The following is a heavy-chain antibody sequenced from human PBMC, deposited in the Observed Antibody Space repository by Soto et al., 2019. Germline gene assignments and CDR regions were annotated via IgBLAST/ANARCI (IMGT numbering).Heavy chain of an antibody. V-gene: IGHV4-38-2*02. CDR1: DFSISSGFY. CDR2: IYHSGST. CDR3: ARDREYYYDFSGYYPFKY. D-gene: IGHD3-22*01. J-gene: IGHJ4*02. Sequence: ETLSLTCAVSDFSISSGFYWGWIRQPPGKGLEWIGSIYHSGSTYYTPSLESRVTISVDTSKNEFSLQLSSVTAADTAVYYCARDREYYYDFSGYYPFKYWGQGIMVTVSS.